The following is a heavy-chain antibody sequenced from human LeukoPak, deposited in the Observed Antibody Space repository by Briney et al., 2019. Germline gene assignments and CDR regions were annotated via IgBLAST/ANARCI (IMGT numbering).Heavy chain of an antibody. J-gene: IGHJ5*02. CDR3: ARGPAAVHP. D-gene: IGHD6-13*01. CDR1: GYSLTNHY. Sequence: KSSETLSLTCAVSGYSLTNHYWIWIRQPPGKGLEGIGEILHTGSTNYNPSFKSRVTISIDTSKNQSFLTLTSVTAADTAVYFCARGPAAVHPWGQGTLVTVSS. V-gene: IGHV4-34*12. CDR2: ILHTGST.